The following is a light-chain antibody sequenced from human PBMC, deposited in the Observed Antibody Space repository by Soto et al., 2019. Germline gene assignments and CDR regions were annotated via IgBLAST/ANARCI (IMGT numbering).Light chain of an antibody. CDR2: DVS. CDR3: SSYTSSSTLGVV. V-gene: IGLV2-14*01. Sequence: QSVLTQPASVSGSPGQSITISCTGTSSDVGGYNYVSWYQQHPGKAPKLMIYDVSNRPSGVSNRFSGSKSGNTASLPISGRQAEDEADYYCSSYTSSSTLGVVFGGGTKVTVL. CDR1: SSDVGGYNY. J-gene: IGLJ2*01.